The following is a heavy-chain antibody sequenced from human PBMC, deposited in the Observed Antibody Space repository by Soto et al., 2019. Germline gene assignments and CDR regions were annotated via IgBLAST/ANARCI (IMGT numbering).Heavy chain of an antibody. D-gene: IGHD2-15*01. Sequence: ELQLVESGGGLVQHGGSLRLSCTASGFIVSDTYVNWVRQAPGKGLEWVSVISNRGDTHYADSVRGRFSLSRDISDNTLHLQMNNLRVEDTAVYYCAREPRYCRGGSCSITADAYDIWGQGTMVTVSS. V-gene: IGHV3-66*01. CDR3: AREPRYCRGGSCSITADAYDI. CDR1: GFIVSDTY. J-gene: IGHJ3*02. CDR2: ISNRGDT.